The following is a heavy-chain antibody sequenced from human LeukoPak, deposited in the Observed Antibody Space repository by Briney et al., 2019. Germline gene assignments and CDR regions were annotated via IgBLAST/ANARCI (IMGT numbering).Heavy chain of an antibody. CDR1: GGTFSSYA. CDR2: IIPTFGTA. CDR3: AREMTTVPTLDY. J-gene: IGHJ4*02. V-gene: IGHV1-69*13. D-gene: IGHD4-17*01. Sequence: SVKVSCKASGGTFSSYAISWVRQAPGQGLEWMGGIIPTFGTANYAQKFQGRVMITADESTSTAYMELSSLRSEDTAVYYCAREMTTVPTLDYWGQGTLVTVSS.